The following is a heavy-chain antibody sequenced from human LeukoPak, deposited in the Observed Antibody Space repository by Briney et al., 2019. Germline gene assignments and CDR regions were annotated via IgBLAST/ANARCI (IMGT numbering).Heavy chain of an antibody. Sequence: PGGSLRLSCAASGFTFSSYSMSWVRQAPGKGLEWVSYISSSSSTIYYADSVKGRFTISRDNAKNSLYLQMNSLRAEDTAVYYCARDFATSYDFWSGYYVDYWGQGTLVTVSS. V-gene: IGHV3-48*01. D-gene: IGHD3-3*01. CDR1: GFTFSSYS. CDR2: ISSSSSTI. CDR3: ARDFATSYDFWSGYYVDY. J-gene: IGHJ4*02.